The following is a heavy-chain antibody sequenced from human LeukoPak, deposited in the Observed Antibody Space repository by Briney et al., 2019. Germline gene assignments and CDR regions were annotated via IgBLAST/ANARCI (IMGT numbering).Heavy chain of an antibody. CDR2: INHSGST. Sequence: SETLSLTCAVYGGSFSGYYWSWIRQPPGKGLEWIGEINHSGSTNYNPSLKSRVTISVDASKNQFSLKLNSVTAADTAVYYCAGNYYDTSGPYYWGQGTLVTVSS. CDR1: GGSFSGYY. D-gene: IGHD3-22*01. CDR3: AGNYYDTSGPYY. V-gene: IGHV4-34*01. J-gene: IGHJ4*02.